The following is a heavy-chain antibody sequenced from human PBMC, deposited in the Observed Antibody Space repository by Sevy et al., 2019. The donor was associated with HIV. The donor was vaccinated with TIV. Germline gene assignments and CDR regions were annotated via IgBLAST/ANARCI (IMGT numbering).Heavy chain of an antibody. J-gene: IGHJ4*02. Sequence: GGSLRLSCTASGFDFANAWMNWVRQAPGKGLEWVGHIKSITDGGAADHAAPVKGRFTISRHDSKNTLYLQMNSLKADDTAVDYCSTDDLISYWGRGTLVTVSS. V-gene: IGHV3-15*07. CDR1: GFDFANAW. CDR3: STDDLISY. CDR2: IKSITDGGAA.